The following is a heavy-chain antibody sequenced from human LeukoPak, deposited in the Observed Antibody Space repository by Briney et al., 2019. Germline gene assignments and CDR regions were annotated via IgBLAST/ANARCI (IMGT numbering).Heavy chain of an antibody. D-gene: IGHD3-3*01. CDR1: GFTFSTYA. CDR2: ISGSGGST. V-gene: IGHV3-23*01. J-gene: IGHJ4*02. Sequence: GGSLRLSCAASGFTFSTYAMTWVRQAPGKGLEWVSAISGSGGSTYYADSVKGRFTISRDNSRNTLYLQMNSLRVEDTAVYYCARQYYNFWSGWVNWGQGTLVTVSS. CDR3: ARQYYNFWSGWVN.